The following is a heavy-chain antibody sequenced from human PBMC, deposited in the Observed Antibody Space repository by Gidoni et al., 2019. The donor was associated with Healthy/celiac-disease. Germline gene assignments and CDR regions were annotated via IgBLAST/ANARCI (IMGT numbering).Heavy chain of an antibody. CDR2: ISYDGSNK. D-gene: IGHD3-22*01. Sequence: QVQLVESGGGVVQPGRSLSLSCAASGFPFSSYAMHWVRQAPGKGLEWVAVISYDGSNKYYADSVKGRFTISRDNSKNTLYLQMNSLRAEDTAVYYCARDRFYYDSSGEAVNWYFDLWGRGTLVTVSS. CDR1: GFPFSSYA. CDR3: ARDRFYYDSSGEAVNWYFDL. V-gene: IGHV3-30-3*01. J-gene: IGHJ2*01.